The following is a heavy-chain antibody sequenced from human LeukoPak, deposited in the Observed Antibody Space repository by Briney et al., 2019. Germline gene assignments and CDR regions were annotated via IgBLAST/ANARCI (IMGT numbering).Heavy chain of an antibody. CDR1: GFTFDDYA. CDR3: ARENEAAGYFDY. CDR2: ISWNSNNI. J-gene: IGHJ4*02. D-gene: IGHD6-13*01. Sequence: GGSLRLSCAASGFTFDDYAMHWVRQVPGKGLEWVSGISWNSNNIGYADSVKGRFTISRDNAKNSLYLQMNSLRAEDTAVYYCARENEAAGYFDYWGQGTLVTVSS. V-gene: IGHV3-9*01.